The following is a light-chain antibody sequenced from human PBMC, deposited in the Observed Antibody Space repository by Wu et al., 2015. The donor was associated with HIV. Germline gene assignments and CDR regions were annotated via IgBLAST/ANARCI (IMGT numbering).Light chain of an antibody. CDR1: QSVRFNY. CDR2: AAS. V-gene: IGKV3-20*01. CDR3: QQYGNSPGT. J-gene: IGKJ1*01. Sequence: EFVLTQSPGTLSLSPGERATLSCRASQSVRFNYLAWYQQKPGQAPRLLIYAASSRATGIPDRFSGSGSGTDFTLTISRLESEDFGIYYRQQYGNSPGTFGQGTKVEIK.